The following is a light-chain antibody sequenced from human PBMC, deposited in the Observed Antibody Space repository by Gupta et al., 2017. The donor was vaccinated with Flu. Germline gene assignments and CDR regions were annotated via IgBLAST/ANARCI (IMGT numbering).Light chain of an antibody. Sequence: QPVLTQSPSASASVGASVKLTCTLSSGHSNYDIAWQQQQPEKGPRYLMRLNSDGSHTKGDGIPDRFSGSSSGAERYLTISSLQSADEADYYCQTWGSGFRVFGGGTKLTVL. V-gene: IGLV4-69*01. CDR1: SGHSNYD. CDR2: LNSDGSH. J-gene: IGLJ3*02. CDR3: QTWGSGFRV.